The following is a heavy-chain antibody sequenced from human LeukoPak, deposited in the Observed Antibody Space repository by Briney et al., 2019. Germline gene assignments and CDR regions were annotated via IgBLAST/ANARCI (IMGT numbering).Heavy chain of an antibody. CDR3: ARLYSYGNY. Sequence: SETLSLTCAVYGGSFSGHYWSWIRQPPGKGLEWIGEINHSGSTNYNPSLKSRVTISVDTSKNQFSLKLNSVTAADTAVYYCARLYSYGNYWGQGTLVTVSS. CDR2: INHSGST. CDR1: GGSFSGHY. D-gene: IGHD5-18*01. V-gene: IGHV4-34*01. J-gene: IGHJ4*02.